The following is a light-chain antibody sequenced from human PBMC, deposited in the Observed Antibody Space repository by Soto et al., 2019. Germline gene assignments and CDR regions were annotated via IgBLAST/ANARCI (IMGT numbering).Light chain of an antibody. J-gene: IGKJ1*01. CDR3: QHYNTYSPGT. V-gene: IGKV1-5*01. CDR2: DAS. CDR1: QSVSSW. Sequence: DIQMTQTPATLSAFAGDRVTVTCRASQSVSSWVAWYQEKPGRGPKLLIYDASTWQSGVPSRFIGSGSGTEFTLTSTSLQPDDLATYYCQHYNTYSPGTFGRGTRVEVK.